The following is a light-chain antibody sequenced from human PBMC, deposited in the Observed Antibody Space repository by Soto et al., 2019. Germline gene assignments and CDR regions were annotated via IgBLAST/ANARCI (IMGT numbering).Light chain of an antibody. V-gene: IGKV1-5*01. Sequence: DIQMTQSPSTLSASVGDRVTITCRASQSISYWLAWYQQRPRKAPKLLIFGASSLESGVPSRFSGSGSGTEFTLTISSLQPDDFAPYYCHQYATSSPTVGQGTKLEIK. CDR1: QSISYW. CDR2: GAS. J-gene: IGKJ2*01. CDR3: HQYATSSPT.